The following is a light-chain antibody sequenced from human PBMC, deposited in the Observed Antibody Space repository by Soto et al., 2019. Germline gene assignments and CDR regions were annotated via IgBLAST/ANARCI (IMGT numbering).Light chain of an antibody. V-gene: IGKV1-9*01. J-gene: IGKJ4*01. Sequence: IQLTQSPSSLSASVGDRVTITCRASQGISSYLAWCQQKPGEAPKLLIYAASTLQSGVPSRFSGSGSGTDFTLTISSLQPEDFATYYCQQHSTYPLTFGGGTKVEIK. CDR1: QGISSY. CDR3: QQHSTYPLT. CDR2: AAS.